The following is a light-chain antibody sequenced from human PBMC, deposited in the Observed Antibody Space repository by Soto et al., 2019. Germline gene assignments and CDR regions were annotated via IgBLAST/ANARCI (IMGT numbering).Light chain of an antibody. CDR2: DTS. CDR3: QDGYNCPCT. V-gene: IGKV3-11*01. Sequence: EIALTQSPATLSLSPGERATLSCRASHSVSSYLAWYQQKPGRAPRLLIYDTSKRATGIPARFSGSGSGTDFPLAISSLEPEDCVVSYCQDGYNCPCTFGGGPKVEIK. J-gene: IGKJ4*01. CDR1: HSVSSY.